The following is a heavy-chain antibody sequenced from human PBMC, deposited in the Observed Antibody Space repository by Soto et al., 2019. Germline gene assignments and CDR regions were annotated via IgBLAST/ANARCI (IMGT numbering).Heavy chain of an antibody. J-gene: IGHJ3*02. CDR1: GFTFSGYS. CDR2: ISSSSSYI. Sequence: EVQLVESGGGLVTPGGSLRLTCAASGFTFSGYSMNWVRQAPGKGLEWVSSISSSSSYIYYIGSVKGQFTISRDNAKNSVYLQMSSLRAEDTAVYYCARETSEEAFDIWGQGTMVTVSS. CDR3: ARETSEEAFDI. V-gene: IGHV3-21*02.